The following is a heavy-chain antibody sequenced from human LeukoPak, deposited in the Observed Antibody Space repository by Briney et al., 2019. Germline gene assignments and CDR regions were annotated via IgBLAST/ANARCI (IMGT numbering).Heavy chain of an antibody. V-gene: IGHV3-74*01. J-gene: IGHJ4*02. CDR3: ARDVWGDRDSYFDY. CDR1: RFTFSSYW. Sequence: QPGGSLRLSCAASRFTFSSYWTHWVRQGPGTGLVWVARINTDGRSTSYAESVKGRFTISRDNAKNTLYLQMNSLRAEDTAVYYCARDVWGDRDSYFDYWGQGTLVTVSS. D-gene: IGHD2-21*01. CDR2: INTDGRST.